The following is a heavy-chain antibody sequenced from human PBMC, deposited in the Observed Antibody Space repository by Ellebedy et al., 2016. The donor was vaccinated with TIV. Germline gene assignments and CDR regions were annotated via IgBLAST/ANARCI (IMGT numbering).Heavy chain of an antibody. CDR2: ISAYNGNT. J-gene: IGHJ1*01. CDR3: ARNGPPHCSGGSCYSGTYFQH. V-gene: IGHV1-18*01. Sequence: ASVKVSXXASGGTFSSYAISWVRQAPGQGLEWMGWISAYNGNTNYAQKLQGRVTMTTDTSTSTAYMELRSLRSDDTAVYYCARNGPPHCSGGSCYSGTYFQHWGQGTLVTVSS. CDR1: GGTFSSYA. D-gene: IGHD2-15*01.